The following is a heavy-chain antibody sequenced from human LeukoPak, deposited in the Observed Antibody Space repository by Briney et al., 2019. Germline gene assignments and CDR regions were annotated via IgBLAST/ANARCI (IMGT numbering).Heavy chain of an antibody. CDR2: ISGSGGST. V-gene: IGHV3-23*01. J-gene: IGHJ4*02. CDR1: GFTFSSYA. D-gene: IGHD2-15*01. CDR3: AKVGDGGGSSYFDY. Sequence: GGSLRLSCAASGFTFSSYAMSWVRQAPGKGLEWVSAISGSGGSTYYADSVKGWFTISRDNSKNTLYLQMNSPRAEDTAVYYCAKVGDGGGSSYFDYWGQGTLVTVSS.